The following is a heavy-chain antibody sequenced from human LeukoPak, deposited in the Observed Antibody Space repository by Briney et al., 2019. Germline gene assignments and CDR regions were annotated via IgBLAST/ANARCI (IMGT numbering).Heavy chain of an antibody. CDR1: GGSFSGYY. J-gene: IGHJ6*02. Sequence: SETLSLTCAVYGGSFSGYYWSWIRQPPGKGLEWIGEINHSGSTNYNPSLKSRVTISVDTSKNQFSLKLSSVTAADTAVYYCARGYCSGGSCYRADYYYGVDVWGQGTTVTVSS. CDR3: ARGYCSGGSCYRADYYYGVDV. D-gene: IGHD2-15*01. V-gene: IGHV4-34*01. CDR2: INHSGST.